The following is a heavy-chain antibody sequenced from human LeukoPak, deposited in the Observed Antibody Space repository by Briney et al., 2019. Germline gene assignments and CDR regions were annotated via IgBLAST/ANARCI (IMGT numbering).Heavy chain of an antibody. J-gene: IGHJ4*02. CDR2: MNPNSGNT. Sequence: GASVKVSCKASGYTFTGYYMHWVRQAPGQGLEWMGWMNPNSGNTGYAQKFQGRVTITRNTSISTAYMELSSLRSEDTAVYYCARAGSYYGPYYFDYWGQGTLVTVSS. CDR1: GYTFTGYY. V-gene: IGHV1-8*03. D-gene: IGHD1-26*01. CDR3: ARAGSYYGPYYFDY.